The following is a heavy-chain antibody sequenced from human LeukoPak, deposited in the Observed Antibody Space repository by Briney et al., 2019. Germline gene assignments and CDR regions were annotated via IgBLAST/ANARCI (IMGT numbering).Heavy chain of an antibody. Sequence: GGSLRLSCAASGFTFGSYSMNWVRQPPGKGLGWVSSIGSVSSYIYYVDSVKGRFTISRDNSKNSLYLQMNSLRTEDTAFYYCGKDSAPMTTVKTTLDYWGRGTLVTVSS. V-gene: IGHV3-21*04. CDR1: GFTFGSYS. D-gene: IGHD4-17*01. CDR3: GKDSAPMTTVKTTLDY. CDR2: IGSVSSYI. J-gene: IGHJ4*02.